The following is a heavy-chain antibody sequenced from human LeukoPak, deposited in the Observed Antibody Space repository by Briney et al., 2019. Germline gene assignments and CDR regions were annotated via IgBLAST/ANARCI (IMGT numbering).Heavy chain of an antibody. J-gene: IGHJ4*02. CDR3: ARAPSYTVTTIGTSFFDY. CDR2: INHSGST. D-gene: IGHD4-17*01. CDR1: GGSFSGYY. Sequence: TSETLSLTCAVYGGSFSGYYWSWIRQPPGKGLEWIGEINHSGSTNYNPSLKSRVTISVDTSKNQFSLKLSSVTAADTAVYYCARAPSYTVTTIGTSFFDYWGQGTLVTVSS. V-gene: IGHV4-34*01.